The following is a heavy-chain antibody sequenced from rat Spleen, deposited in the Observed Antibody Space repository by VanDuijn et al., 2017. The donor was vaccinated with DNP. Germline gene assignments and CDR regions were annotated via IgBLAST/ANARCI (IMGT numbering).Heavy chain of an antibody. CDR1: GFTFSNYG. CDR3: TTTHYFDGWFPFDY. Sequence: EVQLVESGGGLVQPGRSMKLSCAASGFTFSNYGMHWIRQAPTKGLEWVASISPSGGSTYYRDSVKGRFTLSRDNAESTLYLQMDSLRSEDTATYYCTTTHYFDGWFPFDYWGQGVMVTVSS. J-gene: IGHJ2*01. D-gene: IGHD1-12*02. V-gene: IGHV5-19*01. CDR2: ISPSGGST.